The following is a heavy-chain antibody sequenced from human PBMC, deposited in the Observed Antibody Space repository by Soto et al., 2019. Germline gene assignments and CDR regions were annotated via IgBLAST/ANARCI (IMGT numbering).Heavy chain of an antibody. D-gene: IGHD6-25*01. CDR2: IDPSDSYT. V-gene: IGHV5-10-1*01. J-gene: IGHJ6*04. Sequence: SLKISCKVSGYSFTSYWISWVRQMPGKGLEWMGRIDPSDSYTNYSPSFQGHVTISADKSISTAYLQWSSLKASDTAMYYCARPNGHALAAPLDVWGKGTTVTVSS. CDR3: ARPNGHALAAPLDV. CDR1: GYSFTSYW.